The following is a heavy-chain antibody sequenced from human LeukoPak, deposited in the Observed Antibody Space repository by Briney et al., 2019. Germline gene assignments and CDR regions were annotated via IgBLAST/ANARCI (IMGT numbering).Heavy chain of an antibody. Sequence: TGGSLRLSCAASGFTFSSYDMHWVRQATGKGLEWVSAIGTAGDTYYPGSVKGRFTISRENAKNSLYLQMNSLRAGDTAVYYCARAAAGTLAFGIWGQGTMVTVSS. V-gene: IGHV3-13*01. J-gene: IGHJ3*02. CDR1: GFTFSSYD. CDR3: ARAAAGTLAFGI. CDR2: IGTAGDT. D-gene: IGHD6-13*01.